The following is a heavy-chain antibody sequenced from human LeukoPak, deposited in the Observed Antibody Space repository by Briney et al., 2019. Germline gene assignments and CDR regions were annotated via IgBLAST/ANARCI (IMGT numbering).Heavy chain of an antibody. CDR2: IRYDGSNK. CDR1: GFNFNSYG. V-gene: IGHV3-30*02. Sequence: PGGSLRLSCAASGFNFNSYGMHWVRQAPGKGLEWVAFIRYDGSNKYYADSVKGRFTISRDNSKNTLYLQMNSLRAEDTAVYYCAKDAVPAAVPTFDYWGQGTLVTVSS. J-gene: IGHJ4*02. CDR3: AKDAVPAAVPTFDY. D-gene: IGHD2-2*02.